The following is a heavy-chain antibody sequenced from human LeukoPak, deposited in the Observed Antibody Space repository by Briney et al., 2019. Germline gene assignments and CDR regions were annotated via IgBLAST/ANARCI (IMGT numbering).Heavy chain of an antibody. Sequence: GASVKVSCKASGYTFTGYYMHWVRQAPGQGLEWMGWINPNSGGTNYAQKFQGRVTMTRDTSISTAHMELSRLRSDDTAVYYCARDRCSGGSCYRGYDYWGQGTLVTVSS. CDR2: INPNSGGT. J-gene: IGHJ4*02. CDR3: ARDRCSGGSCYRGYDY. CDR1: GYTFTGYY. V-gene: IGHV1-2*02. D-gene: IGHD2-15*01.